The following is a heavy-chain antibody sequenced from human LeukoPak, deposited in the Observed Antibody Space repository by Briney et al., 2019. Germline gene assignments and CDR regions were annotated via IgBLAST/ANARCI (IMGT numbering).Heavy chain of an antibody. Sequence: LGGSLRLSCAASGFTFSNHWMNWVRQAPGKGLVWVSRINTDGSSTTYADSVKGRFTISRDNAKNTLYLQMNSLRAEDTAVYYCARIDSRDYFDYWGQGSLVTVSS. CDR3: ARIDSRDYFDY. V-gene: IGHV3-74*01. CDR2: INTDGSST. J-gene: IGHJ4*02. D-gene: IGHD3-9*01. CDR1: GFTFSNHW.